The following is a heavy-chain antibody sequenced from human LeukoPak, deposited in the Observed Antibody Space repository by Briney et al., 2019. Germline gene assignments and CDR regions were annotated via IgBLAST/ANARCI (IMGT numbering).Heavy chain of an antibody. CDR1: GCRFTRYW. D-gene: IGHD1-26*01. Sequence: GAALETYLQGPGCRFTRYWIGWGRQMPGKGEGWVGIMYPGDSDTSYSPSFQGQVTISADKSISTAYLQWSSLKASATAMYYCARQPLSGSGVGAFDIWGQGTMVTVSS. V-gene: IGHV5-51*01. CDR3: ARQPLSGSGVGAFDI. CDR2: MYPGDSDT. J-gene: IGHJ3*02.